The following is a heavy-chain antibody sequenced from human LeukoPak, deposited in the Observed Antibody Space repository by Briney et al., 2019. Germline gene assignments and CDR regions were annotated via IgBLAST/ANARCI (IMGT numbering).Heavy chain of an antibody. D-gene: IGHD5-12*01. Sequence: SVKVSCKASGGTFSNYAITWVRQAPGQGLAWMGAINPIFGTANYAQKFQGRVTIITDASTGTVYMELGSLRSDDTAVYYCARGRSGIVATIPGNDAFDIWGQGTMVTVSS. V-gene: IGHV1-69*05. CDR2: INPIFGTA. CDR1: GGTFSNYA. J-gene: IGHJ3*02. CDR3: ARGRSGIVATIPGNDAFDI.